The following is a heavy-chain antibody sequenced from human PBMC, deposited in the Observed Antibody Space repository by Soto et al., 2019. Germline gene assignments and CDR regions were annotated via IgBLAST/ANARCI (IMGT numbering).Heavy chain of an antibody. CDR1: GYTFTTYG. J-gene: IGHJ4*02. Sequence: QVQLVQSGAEVKKPGSSVKVSCKASGYTFTTYGISWVRQAPGQGLEWMGWISPYNGNINYAQKVQGRVTMTTDTSTSTAYMELRSLRSDDTAVYYCARDHYYDSSGYDFECWGQGTLVTVSS. D-gene: IGHD3-22*01. CDR2: ISPYNGNI. V-gene: IGHV1-18*01. CDR3: ARDHYYDSSGYDFEC.